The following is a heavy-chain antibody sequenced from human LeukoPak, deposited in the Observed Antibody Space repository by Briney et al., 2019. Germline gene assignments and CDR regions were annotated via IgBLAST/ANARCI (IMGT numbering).Heavy chain of an antibody. CDR3: ARGLRLDCSGGSCNNWFDP. J-gene: IGHJ5*02. D-gene: IGHD2-15*01. Sequence: GGSLRLSCAASGFTFSSYAMSWVRQAPGKGLEWVANINQDGSEKYYVDSVKGRFTISRDNAKNTLYLQMNSLRAEDTAVYYCARGLRLDCSGGSCNNWFDPWGQGTLVTVSS. V-gene: IGHV3-7*01. CDR1: GFTFSSYA. CDR2: INQDGSEK.